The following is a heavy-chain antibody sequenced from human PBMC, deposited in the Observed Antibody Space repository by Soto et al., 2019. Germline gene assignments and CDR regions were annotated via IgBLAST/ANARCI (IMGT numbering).Heavy chain of an antibody. V-gene: IGHV6-1*01. CDR3: ARDGYCSSTSCYPYYYYGMDV. J-gene: IGHJ6*02. Sequence: PSQTLSLTCAISGDSVSSNSAAWNWIRQSPSRGLEWLGRTYYRPKWYNDYAVSVKSRITINPDTSKNQFSLQLNSVTPEDTAVYYCARDGYCSSTSCYPYYYYGMDVWGQGTTVTVSS. CDR1: GDSVSSNSAA. CDR2: TYYRPKWYN. D-gene: IGHD2-2*03.